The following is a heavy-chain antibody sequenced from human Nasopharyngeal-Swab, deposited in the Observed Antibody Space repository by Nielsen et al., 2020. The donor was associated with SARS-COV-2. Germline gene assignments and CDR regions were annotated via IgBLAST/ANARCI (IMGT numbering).Heavy chain of an antibody. CDR3: ARARGAYGNYYYYYYTDV. J-gene: IGHJ6*03. V-gene: IGHV6-1*01. CDR1: GDSVSSSSAA. D-gene: IGHD4-11*01. CDR2: TYYRSKWYN. Sequence: QTLSLTSAISGDSVSSSSAAWNWIRQSPSRGLEWLGRTYYRSKWYNDYAVSVKSRITINPDTSKNQFSLHLNSVTPEDTAVYYCARARGAYGNYYYYYYTDVWGKGTTVTVSS.